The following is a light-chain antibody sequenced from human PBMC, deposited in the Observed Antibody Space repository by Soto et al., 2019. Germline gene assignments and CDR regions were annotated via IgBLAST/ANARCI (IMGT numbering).Light chain of an antibody. CDR2: AAS. Sequence: DIQMTQSPSSLSASVGDRVTITCRASQGISNFLAWYQQKPGKVPKLLISAASTLHSGVPSRFSGSGSGTDFTLTITSIQPEDVATYYCQKYSSVITFGQWTRLEIK. J-gene: IGKJ5*01. CDR3: QKYSSVIT. CDR1: QGISNF. V-gene: IGKV1-27*01.